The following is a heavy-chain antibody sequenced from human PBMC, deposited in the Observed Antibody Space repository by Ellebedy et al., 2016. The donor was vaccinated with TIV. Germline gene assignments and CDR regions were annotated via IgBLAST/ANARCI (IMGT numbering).Heavy chain of an antibody. CDR3: ARRITGTYGDDALDI. CDR2: IHTGGDK. D-gene: IGHD1-20*01. Sequence: GGSLRLSCAASGFTVSYTYMSWVRQAPGKGLEWVSVIHTGGDKYYADSVKGRFTISRDSSKNTLYLQMNSLRAEDTAVYYCARRITGTYGDDALDIWGQGTMVTVSS. J-gene: IGHJ3*02. V-gene: IGHV3-53*01. CDR1: GFTVSYTY.